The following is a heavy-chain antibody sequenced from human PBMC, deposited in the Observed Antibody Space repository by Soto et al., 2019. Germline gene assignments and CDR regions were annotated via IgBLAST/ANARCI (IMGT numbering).Heavy chain of an antibody. Sequence: QVQLVQSGAEVKKPGASVKVSCKASGYTFTGYYMHWVRQAPGQGLEWMGWINPNSGGTNYAQKVQGWVTMTRDTSISTAYMELSRLRSDDTAVYYCATQRDYGDYGAFDYWGQGTLVTVSS. CDR2: INPNSGGT. CDR3: ATQRDYGDYGAFDY. V-gene: IGHV1-2*04. D-gene: IGHD4-17*01. J-gene: IGHJ4*02. CDR1: GYTFTGYY.